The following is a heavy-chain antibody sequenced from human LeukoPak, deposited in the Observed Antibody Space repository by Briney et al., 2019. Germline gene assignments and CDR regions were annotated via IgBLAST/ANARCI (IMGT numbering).Heavy chain of an antibody. J-gene: IGHJ1*01. CDR1: GFTFGNYA. CDR2: IRSKAYGGTT. CDR3: TFDYGGNTGYFQH. Sequence: PGRSLRLSCTASGFTFGNYAMSWVRQAPGKGLEWVGFIRSKAYGGTTEYAASMKGRFTISRDDSKSIAYLQMNSLKTEDTAVYYCTFDYGGNTGYFQHWGQGTLVTVSS. V-gene: IGHV3-49*04. D-gene: IGHD4-23*01.